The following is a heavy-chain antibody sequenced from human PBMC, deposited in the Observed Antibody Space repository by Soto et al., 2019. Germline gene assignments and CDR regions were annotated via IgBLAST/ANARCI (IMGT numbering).Heavy chain of an antibody. V-gene: IGHV1-18*01. Sequence: ASVKVSCKASGYTFTSYGISWVRQAPGQGLEWMGWISAYNGNTNYAQKLQGRVTMTTDTSTSTAYMELRSLRSDDTAVYYCARDLRHSSGWYILFDYWGQGTLVTVSS. CDR1: GYTFTSYG. CDR2: ISAYNGNT. D-gene: IGHD6-19*01. J-gene: IGHJ4*02. CDR3: ARDLRHSSGWYILFDY.